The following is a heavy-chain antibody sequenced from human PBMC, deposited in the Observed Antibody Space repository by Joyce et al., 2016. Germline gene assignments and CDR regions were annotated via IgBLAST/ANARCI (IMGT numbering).Heavy chain of an antibody. D-gene: IGHD7-27*01. CDR3: ARDGPKTTWGPGYYFDF. Sequence: QVKLVESGGGVVQPGRSLRLSCAASGFTFSGHSMPWVRQAPGKGLDWVAIISYDGKNTYYGDSMKGRFTISRDNSKNTVYLQVDSLRTEDTAVYYCARDGPKTTWGPGYYFDFWGQGTLVTVSS. CDR1: GFTFSGHS. CDR2: ISYDGKNT. V-gene: IGHV3-30*04. J-gene: IGHJ4*02.